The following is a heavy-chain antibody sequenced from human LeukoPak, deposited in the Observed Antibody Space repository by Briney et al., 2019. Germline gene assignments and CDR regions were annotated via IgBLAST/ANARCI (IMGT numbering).Heavy chain of an antibody. D-gene: IGHD6-19*01. V-gene: IGHV1-2*02. CDR1: GYTFTGYY. CDR2: INPNSGGT. J-gene: IGHJ4*02. Sequence: GASVKVSCKASGYTFTGYYMHWVRQAPGQGLEWMGWINPNSGGTNYAQKFQGRVTMTRDTSISTAYMELSRLRSDDTAVYYCARSGQGYSSGYLFDYWGQGTLVTVSS. CDR3: ARSGQGYSSGYLFDY.